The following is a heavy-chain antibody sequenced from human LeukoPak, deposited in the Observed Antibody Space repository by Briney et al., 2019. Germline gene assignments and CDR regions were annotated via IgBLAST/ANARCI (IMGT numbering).Heavy chain of an antibody. V-gene: IGHV4-59*01. Sequence: SETLSLTCAVYGGSFSGYYWSWTRQPPGKGLEWIGYIYYSGSTNYNPSLKSRVTISVDTSKNQFSLKLSSVTAADTAVYYCASVDTAMGTDYWGQGTLVTVSS. J-gene: IGHJ4*02. CDR2: IYYSGST. CDR3: ASVDTAMGTDY. CDR1: GGSFSGYY. D-gene: IGHD5-18*01.